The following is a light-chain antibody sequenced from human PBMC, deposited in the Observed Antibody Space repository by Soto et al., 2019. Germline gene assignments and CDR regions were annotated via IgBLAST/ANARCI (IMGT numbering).Light chain of an antibody. CDR3: QQRSTWPQWT. Sequence: EIVLTQSPATLSLSPGERATLSCRASQSVSSYLAWYQQKPGQAPRLLIYDASNSATGTQARFSGSGSVTDFTFTISSLEPEDFAVYYCQQRSTWPQWTFGQGTKVEIK. J-gene: IGKJ1*01. CDR1: QSVSSY. V-gene: IGKV3-11*01. CDR2: DAS.